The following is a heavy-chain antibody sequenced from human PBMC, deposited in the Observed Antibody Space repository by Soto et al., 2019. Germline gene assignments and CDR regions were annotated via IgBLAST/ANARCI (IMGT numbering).Heavy chain of an antibody. D-gene: IGHD2-8*01. CDR1: GDSVTNYF. V-gene: IGHV4-59*02. CDR2: MYHGGRT. Sequence: KTSETLSLTXTVSGDSVTNYFWSWMRQPPGKGLEWIGHMYHGGRTNYSPSLKSRVTMSLDSSKNQFSLNLSSVTAADTAVYFCARDPGYCTNGVCPIFDFWGQGVLVTVSS. J-gene: IGHJ4*02. CDR3: ARDPGYCTNGVCPIFDF.